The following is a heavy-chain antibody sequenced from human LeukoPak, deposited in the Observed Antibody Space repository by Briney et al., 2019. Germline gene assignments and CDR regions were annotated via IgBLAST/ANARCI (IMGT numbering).Heavy chain of an antibody. CDR2: IYHSGTT. CDR1: GDSISSASSH. CDR3: ARGQYSSSWYEYYYYYMDV. V-gene: IGHV4-39*07. J-gene: IGHJ6*03. Sequence: SETLSLTCTVSGDSISSASSHWSWIRQPPGKGLEWIGSIYHSGTTYYKPSLKSRITISVDTSKNQFSLKLSSVTAADTAVYYCARGQYSSSWYEYYYYYMDVWGKGTTVTVSS. D-gene: IGHD6-13*01.